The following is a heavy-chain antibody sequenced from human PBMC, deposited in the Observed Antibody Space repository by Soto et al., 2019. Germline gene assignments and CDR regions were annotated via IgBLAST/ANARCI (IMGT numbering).Heavy chain of an antibody. CDR2: IYYSGST. CDR1: GGSISSYY. D-gene: IGHD6-19*01. Sequence: SETLSLTCTVSGGSISSYYWSWIRQPPGKGLEWIGYIYYSGSTNYNPSLKSRVTISVDTSKNQFSLKLSSVTAADTAVYYCARERRPQTRDQYSSGWYRYYYYMDVWGKGTTVTVSS. V-gene: IGHV4-59*01. J-gene: IGHJ6*03. CDR3: ARERRPQTRDQYSSGWYRYYYYMDV.